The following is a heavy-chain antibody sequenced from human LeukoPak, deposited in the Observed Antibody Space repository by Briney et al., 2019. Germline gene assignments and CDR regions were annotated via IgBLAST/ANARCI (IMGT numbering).Heavy chain of an antibody. CDR3: AKAAPKYDFYYYSYMDV. Sequence: GGSLRLSCAASGFTFDDYAMHWVRQAPGKGLEWVSGITWNSCSIGYADSVKGRFTISRDNAKTSLYLQMNSLRAEDMALYYCAKAAPKYDFYYYSYMDVWGKGTTVTVSS. CDR2: ITWNSCSI. J-gene: IGHJ6*03. V-gene: IGHV3-9*03. CDR1: GFTFDDYA.